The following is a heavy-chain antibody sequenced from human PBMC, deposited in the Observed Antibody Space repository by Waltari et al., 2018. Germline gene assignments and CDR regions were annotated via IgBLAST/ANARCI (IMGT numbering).Heavy chain of an antibody. V-gene: IGHV1-2*02. CDR1: GDSFSGYN. J-gene: IGHJ4*01. Sequence: QVQLVQSGAELQKPGASVKVSCKTSGDSFSGYNTQWIRQAPGQGLEWMGRVTPDSGDTNYAQKFQGRVIMTRDTSINTAYLEVTRLTSDDTALYFCSEWRCSDTDCYFAYWGDGTLVTVSS. D-gene: IGHD2-15*01. CDR2: VTPDSGDT. CDR3: SEWRCSDTDCYFAY.